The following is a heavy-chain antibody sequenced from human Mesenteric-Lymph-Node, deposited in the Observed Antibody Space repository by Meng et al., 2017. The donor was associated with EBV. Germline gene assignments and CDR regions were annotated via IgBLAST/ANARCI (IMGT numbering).Heavy chain of an antibody. CDR2: ITPSDGNT. J-gene: IGHJ5*02. CDR3: AISDGWDIS. Sequence: VQLVRAGAEVKEPGASVKVSCKSSGFTFTTYYMHWVRLVPGQGLEWIGIITPSDGNTGYAQKFQGRVTMTRDTSTSTVYMELSRLTSEDTAVYYCAISDGWDISWGQGTLVTVSS. CDR1: GFTFTTYY. D-gene: IGHD5-24*01. V-gene: IGHV1-46*01.